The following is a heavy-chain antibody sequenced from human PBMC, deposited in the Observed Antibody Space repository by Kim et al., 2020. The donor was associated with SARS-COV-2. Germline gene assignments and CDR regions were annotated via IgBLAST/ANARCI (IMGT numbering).Heavy chain of an antibody. CDR1: GFTFDDYA. Sequence: GGSLRLSCAASGFTFDDYAMHWVRQAPGKGLEWVSGISWNSGSIGYADSVKGRFTISRDNAKNSLYQQMNSLRAEDTALYYCAKDIGHFDWLPTYNFDYWGQGTLVTVSS. CDR2: ISWNSGSI. CDR3: AKDIGHFDWLPTYNFDY. D-gene: IGHD3-9*01. J-gene: IGHJ4*02. V-gene: IGHV3-9*01.